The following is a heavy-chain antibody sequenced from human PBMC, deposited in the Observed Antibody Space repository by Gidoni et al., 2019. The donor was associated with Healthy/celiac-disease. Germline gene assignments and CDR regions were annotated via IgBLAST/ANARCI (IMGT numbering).Heavy chain of an antibody. Sequence: GKGLEWVAVISYDGSNKYYADSVKGRFTISRDNSKNTLYLQMNSLRAEDTAVYYCAKAPVVAAPPEGYWGQGTLVTVSS. CDR3: AKAPVVAAPPEGY. CDR2: ISYDGSNK. V-gene: IGHV3-30*18. D-gene: IGHD2-15*01. J-gene: IGHJ4*02.